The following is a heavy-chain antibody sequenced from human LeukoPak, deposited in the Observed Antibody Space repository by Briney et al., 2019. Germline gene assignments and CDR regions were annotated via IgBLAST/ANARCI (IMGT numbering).Heavy chain of an antibody. V-gene: IGHV3-23*01. CDR2: ITGSGAST. J-gene: IGHJ4*02. D-gene: IGHD3-16*01. CDR1: GFNVSSNY. CDR3: ATRAPYYFDY. Sequence: GGSLRLSCAVSGFNVSSNYLNWVRQAPGKGPEWVSSITGSGASTYYADSVKGRFTISRDNSKNTLYLQMNSLKAEDTALYYCATRAPYYFDYWGQGTLVTVSS.